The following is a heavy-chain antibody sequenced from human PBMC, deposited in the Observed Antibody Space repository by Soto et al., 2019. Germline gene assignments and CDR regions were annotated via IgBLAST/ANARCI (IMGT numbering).Heavy chain of an antibody. CDR2: TSYDGSNK. CDR3: AKGKHMVTSLYYFDY. D-gene: IGHD2-21*02. V-gene: IGHV3-30*04. Sequence: PGGSLRLSCAASGFTFSSYAMHWVRQAPGKGLEWVAVTSYDGSNKYYADSVKGRFTISRDNSKNTLYLQMNSLRAEDTAVYYCAKGKHMVTSLYYFDYWGQGTLVTVSS. CDR1: GFTFSSYA. J-gene: IGHJ4*02.